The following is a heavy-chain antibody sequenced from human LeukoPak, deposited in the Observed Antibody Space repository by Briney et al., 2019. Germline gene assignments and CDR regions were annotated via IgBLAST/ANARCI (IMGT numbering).Heavy chain of an antibody. D-gene: IGHD7-27*01. CDR2: IGSSGGGI. Sequence: GGSLRLSCAASGFTFSTYTIYWVRHPPGKRLEWVSIIGSSGGGIHYADSVKGRFTISRDNSKNALYLQMNSLRVEDTAVYYCAIDPNWGTHSWGQGVLVTVSS. J-gene: IGHJ4*02. CDR1: GFTFSTYT. CDR3: AIDPNWGTHS. V-gene: IGHV3-23*01.